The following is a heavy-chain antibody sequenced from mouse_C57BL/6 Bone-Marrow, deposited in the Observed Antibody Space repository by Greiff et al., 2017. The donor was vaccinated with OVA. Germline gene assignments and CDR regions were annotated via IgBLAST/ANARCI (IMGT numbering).Heavy chain of an antibody. D-gene: IGHD5-5*01. J-gene: IGHJ2*01. CDR2: ILPGSGST. V-gene: IGHV1-9*01. CDR3: AKGTTSWDRYYFDY. Sequence: QVQLQQSGAELMKPGASVKLSCKATGYTFTGYWIEWVKQRPGHGLEWIGEILPGSGSTNYNEKFKGKATFTADTSSNTAYMQLSSLTTEDSAFYYCAKGTTSWDRYYFDYWGQGTTLTVSS. CDR1: GYTFTGYW.